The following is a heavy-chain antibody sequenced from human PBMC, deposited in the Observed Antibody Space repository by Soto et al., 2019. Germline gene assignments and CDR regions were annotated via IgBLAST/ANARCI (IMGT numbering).Heavy chain of an antibody. CDR2: IKASAE. CDR1: GFTFSDYA. Sequence: EGSLRLSCTASGFTFSDYAMHWVRQAPGKGLEWVSSIKASAEHHADSVTGRFSISRDNSKNTLYVQMNNLRAEDTAVYYCAKDGGRFFNEFETWGQGTMVTVSS. CDR3: AKDGGRFFNEFET. D-gene: IGHD3-3*01. J-gene: IGHJ3*02. V-gene: IGHV3-23*01.